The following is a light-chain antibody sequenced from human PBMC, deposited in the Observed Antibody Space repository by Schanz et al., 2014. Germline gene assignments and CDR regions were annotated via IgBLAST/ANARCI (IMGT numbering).Light chain of an antibody. CDR3: CSYIGTNHLVL. Sequence: QSALNQPPSASGSPGQSVTISCTGTSSDVGAYDYVSWYQQHPGKVPKLIIYEVNKRPSGVPDRFSGSKSGNTASLTVSGLQADDEADYYCCSYIGTNHLVLFGGGTKLTVL. J-gene: IGLJ3*02. CDR2: EVN. V-gene: IGLV2-8*01. CDR1: SSDVGAYDY.